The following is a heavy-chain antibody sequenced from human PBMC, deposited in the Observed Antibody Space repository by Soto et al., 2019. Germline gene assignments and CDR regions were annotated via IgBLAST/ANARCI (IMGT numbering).Heavy chain of an antibody. V-gene: IGHV4-34*01. CDR2: INHSGST. CDR1: GGSFSGYY. Sequence: SETLSLTCAVYGGSFSGYYWSWIRRPPGKGLEWIGEINHSGSTNYNPSLKSRVTISVDTSKNQFSLKLSSVNAADTAVYYCARRVSRHYFYYWGQGTLVTVSS. J-gene: IGHJ4*02. D-gene: IGHD2-21*01. CDR3: ARRVSRHYFYY.